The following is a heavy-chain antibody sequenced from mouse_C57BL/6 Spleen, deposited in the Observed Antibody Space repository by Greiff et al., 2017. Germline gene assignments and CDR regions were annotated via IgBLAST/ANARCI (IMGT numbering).Heavy chain of an antibody. CDR3: VRHGLTGDAMDY. V-gene: IGHV10-1*01. D-gene: IGHD1-1*02. Sequence: EVHPAESGGGSVQPKGSLNLSCAASGFSFNTYAMNWVRQAPGTGLEWVARIRSKSNNYATYYADSVKDRFTISRDDSESLLYLQMNNLKTEDTDMYYCVRHGLTGDAMDYWGQGTSVTVSS. CDR1: GFSFNTYA. J-gene: IGHJ4*01. CDR2: IRSKSNNYAT.